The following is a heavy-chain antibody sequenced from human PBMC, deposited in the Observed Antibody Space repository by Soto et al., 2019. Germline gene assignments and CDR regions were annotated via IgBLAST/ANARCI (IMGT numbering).Heavy chain of an antibody. D-gene: IGHD6-13*01. Sequence: QVQLVQSGAEVKKPGSSVKVSCKVSGGTFSSYAIGWVRQAPGQGLEWMGGIIPITGTVNYAQKFQGRVTITADESTSTAYMELSSLRSEDTAVYYCARDRIAGSKYYYGMDVWGQGTTVTVSS. CDR3: ARDRIAGSKYYYGMDV. V-gene: IGHV1-69*01. CDR2: IIPITGTV. CDR1: GGTFSSYA. J-gene: IGHJ6*02.